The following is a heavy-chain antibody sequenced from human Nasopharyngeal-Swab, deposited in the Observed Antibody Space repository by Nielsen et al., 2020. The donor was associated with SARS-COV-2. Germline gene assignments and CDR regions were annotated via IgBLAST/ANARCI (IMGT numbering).Heavy chain of an antibody. CDR2: IYDSGST. J-gene: IGHJ3*02. D-gene: IGHD4-23*01. V-gene: IGHV4-61*01. CDR1: GGSVSSGSYY. Sequence: SETLSLTCTVSGGSVSSGSYYWIWIRQPPGKGLEWIGYIYDSGSTKYNPSLKSRVTKSIDTFKNQFFLKLTSVTAADTAVYYCARERPGKSDAFDIWGQGTLVTVSS. CDR3: ARERPGKSDAFDI.